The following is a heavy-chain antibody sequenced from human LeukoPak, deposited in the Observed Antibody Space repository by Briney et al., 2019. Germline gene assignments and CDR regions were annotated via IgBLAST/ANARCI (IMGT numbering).Heavy chain of an antibody. CDR2: IKQDGSEK. CDR3: ARIAAAYYYYYMDV. V-gene: IGHV3-7*01. Sequence: PGGSLRLSCAASGFTFSSYWMSWVRQAPGKGLEWVANIKQDGSEKYYVDSVKGRFTISRDNAKNSLYLQMNSLRAEDTAVYYCARIAAAYYYYYMDVWGKGTTVSASS. J-gene: IGHJ6*03. CDR1: GFTFSSYW. D-gene: IGHD6-13*01.